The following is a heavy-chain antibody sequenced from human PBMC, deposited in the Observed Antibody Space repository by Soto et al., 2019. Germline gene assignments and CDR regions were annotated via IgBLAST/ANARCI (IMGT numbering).Heavy chain of an antibody. CDR1: GYTFTSYG. J-gene: IGHJ6*02. CDR2: ISAYNGNT. CDR3: ARVSPINVVVAATPESYYGMDV. Sequence: ASVKVSCKASGYTFTSYGISWVRQAPGQGLEWMGWISAYNGNTNYAQKLQGRVTMTTDTSTSTAYMEPRSLRSDDMAVYYCARVSPINVVVAATPESYYGMDVWGQGTTVTVSS. V-gene: IGHV1-18*03. D-gene: IGHD2-15*01.